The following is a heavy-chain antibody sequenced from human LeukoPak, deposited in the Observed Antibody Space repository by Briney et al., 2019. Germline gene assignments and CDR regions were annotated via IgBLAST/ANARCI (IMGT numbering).Heavy chain of an antibody. CDR3: ARAPQSDYGTHWYFDL. CDR1: GGSFSGYY. D-gene: IGHD4-17*01. V-gene: IGHV4-34*01. J-gene: IGHJ2*01. Sequence: SETLSLTCAVYGGSFSGYYWSWIRQPPGKGLEWIGEINHSGSTNYNPSLKSRVTISVDTSKNQFSLKLSSVTAADTAVYYCARAPQSDYGTHWYFDLWGRGTLVTVCS. CDR2: INHSGST.